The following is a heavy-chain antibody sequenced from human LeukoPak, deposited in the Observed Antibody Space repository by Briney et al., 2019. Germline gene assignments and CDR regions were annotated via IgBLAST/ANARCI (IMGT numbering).Heavy chain of an antibody. CDR3: ASRGVVPAATPFDY. D-gene: IGHD2-2*01. CDR2: ISGSGGST. J-gene: IGHJ4*02. CDR1: GFTFSTYA. Sequence: GSLRLSCAASGFTFSTYAMNWVRPAPGKGLEWVSAISGSGGSTYYADSVKGRFTISRDNSKNTLYLQMNSLRAEDTAVYYCASRGVVPAATPFDYWDQGTLVTVSS. V-gene: IGHV3-23*01.